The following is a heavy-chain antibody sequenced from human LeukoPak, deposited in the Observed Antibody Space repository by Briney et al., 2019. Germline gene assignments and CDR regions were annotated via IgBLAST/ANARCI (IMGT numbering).Heavy chain of an antibody. V-gene: IGHV3-23*01. J-gene: IGHJ4*02. D-gene: IGHD2-21*02. Sequence: PGGSLRLSCPASGFTFSAYGMSWFRQAPGKGLEWVSAIPYSSGNTYYADSVKGRFTISRDNSKNTLYLQMNSLRAEDTALYYCAKDGTGCGGDCYSDYWGQGTLVTVSS. CDR1: GFTFSAYG. CDR2: IPYSSGNT. CDR3: AKDGTGCGGDCYSDY.